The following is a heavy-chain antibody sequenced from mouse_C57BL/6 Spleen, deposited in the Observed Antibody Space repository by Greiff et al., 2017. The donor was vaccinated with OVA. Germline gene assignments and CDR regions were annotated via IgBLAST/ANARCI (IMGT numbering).Heavy chain of an antibody. D-gene: IGHD1-1*01. V-gene: IGHV1-64*01. Sequence: QVQLKQPGAELVKPGASVKLSCKASGYTFTSYWMHWVKQRPGQGLEWIGMIHPNSGSTNYNEKFKSKATLTVDKSSSTAYMQLSSLTSEDSAVYYCARIDYYYGNYFDYWGQGTTLTVSS. J-gene: IGHJ2*01. CDR3: ARIDYYYGNYFDY. CDR1: GYTFTSYW. CDR2: IHPNSGST.